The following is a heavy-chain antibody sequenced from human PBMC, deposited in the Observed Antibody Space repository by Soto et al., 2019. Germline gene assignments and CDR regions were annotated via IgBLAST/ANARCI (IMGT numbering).Heavy chain of an antibody. J-gene: IGHJ5*02. Sequence: EVQLLESGGGLQQTGGSLRRSCAASGFTFSDYSMVWVRQSPGNGLDWVSSLRSRGRSTYYADSVTGRFTIYSDNSKNTVYLQMNGLDVDDTGVYFCGRGALRVPTGYFVLWGQGTRVTVSS. V-gene: IGHV3-23*01. CDR3: GRGALRVPTGYFVL. D-gene: IGHD2-8*02. CDR1: GFTFSDYS. CDR2: LRSRGRST.